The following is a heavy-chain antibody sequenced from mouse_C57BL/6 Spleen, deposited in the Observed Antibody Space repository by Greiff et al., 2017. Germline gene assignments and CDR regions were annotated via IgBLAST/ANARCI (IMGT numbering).Heavy chain of an antibody. V-gene: IGHV3-3*01. CDR1: GFSINSDCY. CDR2: TFYSGIT. J-gene: IGHJ4*01. Sequence: EVHLVESGPSLVRPSQTLSLTCTVTGFSINSDCYWIWIRQFPGNKLEYIGYTFYSGITYYNPSLESRTYITRDTSKNQFSLKLSSVTTEDTATYYCARGGTDSSGSYYAMDYWGQGTSVTVSS. D-gene: IGHD3-2*02. CDR3: ARGGTDSSGSYYAMDY.